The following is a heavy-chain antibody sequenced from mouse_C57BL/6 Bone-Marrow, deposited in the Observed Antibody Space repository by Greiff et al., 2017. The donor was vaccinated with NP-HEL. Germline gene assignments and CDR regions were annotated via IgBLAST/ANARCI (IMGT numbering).Heavy chain of an antibody. V-gene: IGHV2-5*01. J-gene: IGHJ4*01. CDR3: AKMPHRKYAMDY. D-gene: IGHD2-14*01. Sequence: QVQLQQSGPGLVQPSQSLSITCTVSGFSLTSYGVHWVRQSPGKGLEWLGVIWRGGSTDYNAAFMSRLSITKDNSKSQVFFKMNSLQSDDTAIYYWAKMPHRKYAMDYGGQGTSVTVSS. CDR1: GFSLTSYG. CDR2: IWRGGST.